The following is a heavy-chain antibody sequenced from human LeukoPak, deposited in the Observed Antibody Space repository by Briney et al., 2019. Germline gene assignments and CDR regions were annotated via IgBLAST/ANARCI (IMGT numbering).Heavy chain of an antibody. D-gene: IGHD1-26*01. CDR1: GFTFSDYY. J-gene: IGHJ4*02. V-gene: IGHV3-11*01. Sequence: GGSLRLSCAASGFTFSDYYTSWIRQAPGKGLEWVSYISSSGSTIYYADSVKGRFTISRDNAKNSLYLQMNSLRAEDTAVYYCVGRRELAIDYWGQGTLVTVSS. CDR2: ISSSGSTI. CDR3: VGRRELAIDY.